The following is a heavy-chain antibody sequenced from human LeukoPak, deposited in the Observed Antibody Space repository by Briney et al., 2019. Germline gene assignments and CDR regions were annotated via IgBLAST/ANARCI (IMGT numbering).Heavy chain of an antibody. CDR2: INPSGGST. CDR1: GYTFTSYY. Sequence: ASVKVSCKASGYTFTSYYMHWVRQAPGQGLEWMGIINPSGGSTSYAQKFQGRVTMTRDTSTSTVYMELSSLRSEDTAVYYCARDIAVVPAASRVWFDPWGQGTLVTVSS. J-gene: IGHJ5*02. D-gene: IGHD2-2*01. V-gene: IGHV1-46*01. CDR3: ARDIAVVPAASRVWFDP.